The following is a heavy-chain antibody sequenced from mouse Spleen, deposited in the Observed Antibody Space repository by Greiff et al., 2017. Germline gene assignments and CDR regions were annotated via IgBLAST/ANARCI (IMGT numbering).Heavy chain of an antibody. CDR1: GYTFTDHT. V-gene: IGHV1-78*01. D-gene: IGHD3-2*01. J-gene: IGHJ2*01. CDR3: ARSQTARATWGGGFDY. Sequence: VKLLESDAELVKPGASVKISCKVSGYTFTDHTIHWMKQRPEQGLEWIGYIYPRDGSTKYNEKFKGKATLTADKSSSTAYMQLNSLTSEDSAVYFCARSQTARATWGGGFDYWGQGTTLTVSS. CDR2: IYPRDGST.